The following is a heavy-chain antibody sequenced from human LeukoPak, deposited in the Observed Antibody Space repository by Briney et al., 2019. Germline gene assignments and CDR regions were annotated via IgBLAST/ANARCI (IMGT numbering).Heavy chain of an antibody. D-gene: IGHD2-15*01. CDR3: ARDTPQDSLRVRLGRYFDY. Sequence: SETLSLTCTVSGGSISSSSYYWGWIRQPPGKGLEWIGSIYYSGSTYYNPSLKSRVTISVDTSKNQFSLKLSSVTAADTAVYYCARDTPQDSLRVRLGRYFDYWGQGTLVTVSS. CDR2: IYYSGST. J-gene: IGHJ4*02. V-gene: IGHV4-39*07. CDR1: GGSISSSSYY.